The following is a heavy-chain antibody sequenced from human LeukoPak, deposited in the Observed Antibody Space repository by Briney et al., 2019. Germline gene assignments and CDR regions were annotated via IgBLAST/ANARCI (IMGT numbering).Heavy chain of an antibody. J-gene: IGHJ3*02. CDR1: GGSISSSSYY. CDR2: IYYSGST. Sequence: SETLSLTCTVSGGSISSSSYYWGWIRQPPGMGLEWIGSIYYSGSTYYNPSLKSRVTISVDTSKNQFSLKLSSVTAADTAVYYCARSPLLWFGEYKPYAFDIWGQGTMVTVSS. CDR3: ARSPLLWFGEYKPYAFDI. D-gene: IGHD3-10*01. V-gene: IGHV4-39*07.